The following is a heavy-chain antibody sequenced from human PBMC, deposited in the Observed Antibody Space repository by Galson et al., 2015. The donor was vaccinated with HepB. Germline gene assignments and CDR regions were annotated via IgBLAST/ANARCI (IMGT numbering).Heavy chain of an antibody. CDR2: ISSSGSTI. Sequence: SLRLSCAASGFTFSSCTMNWVRQAPGKGLEWLSHISSSGSTIYYADSVKGRFTISRDNARNSLYLQTNSLRAEDTAVYYCANFDYSTFWGQGTLVTVSS. CDR1: GFTFSSCT. D-gene: IGHD4-11*01. CDR3: ANFDYSTF. J-gene: IGHJ4*02. V-gene: IGHV3-48*01.